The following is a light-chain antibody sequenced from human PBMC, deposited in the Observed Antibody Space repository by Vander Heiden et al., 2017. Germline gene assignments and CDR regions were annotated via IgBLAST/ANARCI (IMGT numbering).Light chain of an antibody. CDR2: NND. CDR1: SSDIGRNT. J-gene: IGLJ1*01. V-gene: IGLV1-44*01. Sequence: QSVLTQPPSASGTPGQTVTIPCSGSSSDIGRNTVNWYQQFPGTAPKLLIYNNDRRPSGVPDRFSGSKSGTSASLAISGLQSEDEADYYCATWDDSLNGYVFGTGTKVTVL. CDR3: ATWDDSLNGYV.